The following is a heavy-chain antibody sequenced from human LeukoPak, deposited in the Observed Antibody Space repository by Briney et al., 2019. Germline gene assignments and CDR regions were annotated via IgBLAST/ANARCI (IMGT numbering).Heavy chain of an antibody. J-gene: IGHJ4*02. Sequence: GGSLRLSCAASGYTFSTYWKHWVRHTPGKGLVWVSHINSDGRSTRYADSLRGRFTISRDNAKNTLYLQMNSLRAEDTAVYYCARITSGDYYDSWGQGTLVTVSS. V-gene: IGHV3-74*01. CDR1: GYTFSTYW. D-gene: IGHD1-26*01. CDR3: ARITSGDYYDS. CDR2: INSDGRST.